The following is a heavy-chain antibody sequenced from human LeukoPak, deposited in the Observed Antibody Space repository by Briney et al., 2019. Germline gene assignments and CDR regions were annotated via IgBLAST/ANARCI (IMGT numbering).Heavy chain of an antibody. J-gene: IGHJ4*02. CDR2: MNPNSGNP. V-gene: IGHV1-8*01. CDR3: ARRVISSSSGMGFDY. D-gene: IGHD6-6*01. CDR1: GYTFTSYD. Sequence: ASVKVSCTVSGYTFTSYDINWGGQATGQGLEWMGWMNPNSGNPGHAQKFQGRVTITRNTSISTADMELSSLRSEDTAVYYCARRVISSSSGMGFDYWGQGTLVTVSS.